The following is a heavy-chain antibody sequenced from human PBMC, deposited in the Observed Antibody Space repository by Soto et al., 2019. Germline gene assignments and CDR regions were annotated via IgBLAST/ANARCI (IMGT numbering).Heavy chain of an antibody. CDR3: ARHGGYYFDY. V-gene: IGHV4-34*01. Sequence: QVQLQQWGAGLLKPSETLSLTCTVYSGSFSGYYWTWIRQPPGKGLEWIGEIYQGLSIVYNPSLKSRATISGDSSKNQFSLELNSVTAADTGVYYCARHGGYYFDYWGQGTLVTVSS. D-gene: IGHD3-16*01. CDR2: IYQGLSI. CDR1: SGSFSGYY. J-gene: IGHJ4*02.